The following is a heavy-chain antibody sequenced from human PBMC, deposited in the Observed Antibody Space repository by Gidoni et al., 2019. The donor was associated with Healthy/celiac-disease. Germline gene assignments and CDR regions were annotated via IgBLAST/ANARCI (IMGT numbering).Heavy chain of an antibody. D-gene: IGHD2-2*01. Sequence: QVQLVQSGAEVKKPGASVKVSCKASGYTFTGSYLHWVRQAPGQGLERMGWINPNSGGTNYAQKFQGRVTMTRDTSISTAYMELSRLRSDDTAVYYCARGGRWDQLLLGAYGMDVWGQGTTVTVSS. CDR1: GYTFTGSY. V-gene: IGHV1-2*02. J-gene: IGHJ6*02. CDR2: INPNSGGT. CDR3: ARGGRWDQLLLGAYGMDV.